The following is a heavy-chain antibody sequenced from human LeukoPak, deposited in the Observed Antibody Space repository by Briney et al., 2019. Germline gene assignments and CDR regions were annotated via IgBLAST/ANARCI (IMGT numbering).Heavy chain of an antibody. J-gene: IGHJ5*02. CDR2: ISGDGRTT. Sequence: PGGSLRLSCVGSGVTLSNYWMYWVRQGPGKGLVWVSRISGDGRTTDYADSGKGRFTTSRDNAKNSVYLEMNSLRAEDTAIYYCARDGRDWYNWFDPWGQGTLVTVSS. V-gene: IGHV3-74*01. CDR1: GVTLSNYW. D-gene: IGHD3-9*01. CDR3: ARDGRDWYNWFDP.